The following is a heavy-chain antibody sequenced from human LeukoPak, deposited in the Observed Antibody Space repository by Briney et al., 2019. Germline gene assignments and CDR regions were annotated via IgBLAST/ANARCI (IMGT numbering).Heavy chain of an antibody. J-gene: IGHJ4*02. CDR2: IYHSGST. CDR3: ARDVVGAHDY. V-gene: IGHV4-39*07. Sequence: PSETLSLTCTVSGGSLSSSSYYWGWIRQPPGKGLEWIGSIYHSGSTYYNPSLKSRVTISVDTSKNQFSLKLSSVTAADTAVYYCARDVVGAHDYWGQGTLVTVSS. D-gene: IGHD1-26*01. CDR1: GGSLSSSSYY.